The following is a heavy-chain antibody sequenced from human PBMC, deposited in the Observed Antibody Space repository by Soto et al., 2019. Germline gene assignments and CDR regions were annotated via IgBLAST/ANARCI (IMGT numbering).Heavy chain of an antibody. CDR3: ARALGYSGYAGMDV. CDR2: ISPDNGNT. CDR1: GYTFTIYG. J-gene: IGHJ6*02. V-gene: IGHV1-18*01. Sequence: QVQLVQSGGEVKKPGASVKVSCKASGYTFTIYGINWARQAPGQGLEWMGWISPDNGNTNYAQKLQGRVTMTTDTSTSTAYMELRGLRSDDTAVYYCARALGYSGYAGMDVWGQGTTVTVSS. D-gene: IGHD5-12*01.